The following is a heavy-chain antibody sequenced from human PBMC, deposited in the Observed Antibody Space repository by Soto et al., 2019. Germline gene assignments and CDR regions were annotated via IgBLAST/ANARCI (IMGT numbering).Heavy chain of an antibody. CDR1: GFTFSTYA. V-gene: IGHV3-23*01. CDR3: AKDLSQGLAAHYYYYGMDV. Sequence: PGGSLRLSCVASGFTFSTYAMSWVRQAPGKGLEWVSAMSGSGGSTYYTHSVQGRFTISRDNSKTTLYLQMNSLRAEDTAIYYCAKDLSQGLAAHYYYYGMDVWGQWTTVTVSS. CDR2: MSGSGGST. J-gene: IGHJ6*02. D-gene: IGHD6-19*01.